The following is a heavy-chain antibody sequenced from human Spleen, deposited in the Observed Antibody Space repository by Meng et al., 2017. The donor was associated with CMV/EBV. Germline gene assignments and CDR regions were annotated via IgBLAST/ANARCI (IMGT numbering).Heavy chain of an antibody. J-gene: IGHJ4*02. V-gene: IGHV3-48*03. D-gene: IGHD3-10*01. CDR2: ISSSGTTK. CDR1: GFTFSSFE. Sequence: GGSLRLSCDTSGFTFSSFEIDWVRQAPGKGLEWISYISSSGTTKHYADSVKGRFTISRDNAKNSLWLQMNSLRGEDTAVYYCARVHSGSYYPDYWGQGTLVTVS. CDR3: ARVHSGSYYPDY.